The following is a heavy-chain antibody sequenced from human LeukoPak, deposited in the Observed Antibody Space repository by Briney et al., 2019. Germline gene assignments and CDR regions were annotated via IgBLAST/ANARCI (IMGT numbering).Heavy chain of an antibody. J-gene: IGHJ4*02. D-gene: IGHD5-18*01. V-gene: IGHV3-30*18. CDR3: AKDLGAARATDY. CDR2: ISYDGSNK. Sequence: GGSLRLSCAASEFTFSDYGMHWVRQAPGKGLEWVAVISYDGSNKYYADSVKGRFTISRDNSKNTLYLQMNSLRAEDTAVYYCAKDLGAARATDYWGQGTLVTVSS. CDR1: EFTFSDYG.